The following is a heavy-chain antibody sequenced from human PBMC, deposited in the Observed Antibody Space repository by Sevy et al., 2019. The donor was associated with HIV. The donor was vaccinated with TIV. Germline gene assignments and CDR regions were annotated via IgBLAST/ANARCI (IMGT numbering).Heavy chain of an antibody. J-gene: IGHJ6*02. CDR2: ISSSSSYI. V-gene: IGHV3-11*06. D-gene: IGHD2-8*01. CDR1: GFTFSDYY. Sequence: GGSLRLSCAASGFTFSDYYMSWIRQAPGKGLEWVSSISSSSSYIYYADSVKGRFTISRDNAKNSLYLQMNSLRAEDTAVYYCARASGYCTNGVCYSYGMDVWGQGTTVTVSS. CDR3: ARASGYCTNGVCYSYGMDV.